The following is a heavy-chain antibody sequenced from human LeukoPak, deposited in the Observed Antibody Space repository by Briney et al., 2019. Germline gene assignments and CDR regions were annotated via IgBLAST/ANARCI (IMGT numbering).Heavy chain of an antibody. D-gene: IGHD6-13*01. CDR3: ARAPLAAAGTASANYYYYGMDV. J-gene: IGHJ6*02. Sequence: ASVKVSCKASGYTFTSYGISWVRQAPGQGLEWMGWISAYNGNTNYAQKFQGRVTITADESTSTAYMELSSLRSEDTAVYYRARAPLAAAGTASANYYYYGMDVWGQGTTVTVSS. CDR2: ISAYNGNT. CDR1: GYTFTSYG. V-gene: IGHV1-18*01.